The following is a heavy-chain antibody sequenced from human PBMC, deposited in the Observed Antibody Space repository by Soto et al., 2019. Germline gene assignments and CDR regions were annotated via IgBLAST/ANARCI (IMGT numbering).Heavy chain of an antibody. D-gene: IGHD3-9*01. J-gene: IGHJ5*02. Sequence: SETRSLTCAVSGGSISSGGYYLIWIRQHPGKCLEWIGYIYYSGSTYYNPSLKSRVTISVDTSKNQFSLKLSSVTAADTAVYYCARGEPRYDILTGYFDHNWFDPWGQGTLVTVSS. CDR2: IYYSGST. V-gene: IGHV4-31*11. CDR1: GGSISSGGYY. CDR3: ARGEPRYDILTGYFDHNWFDP.